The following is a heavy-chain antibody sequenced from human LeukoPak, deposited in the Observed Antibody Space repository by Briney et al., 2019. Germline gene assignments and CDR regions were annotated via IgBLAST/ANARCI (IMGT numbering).Heavy chain of an antibody. V-gene: IGHV3-53*01. CDR1: GFTVSSNY. Sequence: GGSLRPSCAASGFTVSSNYMSWVRQAPGKGLEWVSVIYSGGSTYYADSVKGRFTISRDNSKNTLYLQMNSLRAEDTAVYYCARDGDGYNYPYGMDVWGQGTTVTVSS. CDR3: ARDGDGYNYPYGMDV. D-gene: IGHD5-24*01. J-gene: IGHJ6*02. CDR2: IYSGGST.